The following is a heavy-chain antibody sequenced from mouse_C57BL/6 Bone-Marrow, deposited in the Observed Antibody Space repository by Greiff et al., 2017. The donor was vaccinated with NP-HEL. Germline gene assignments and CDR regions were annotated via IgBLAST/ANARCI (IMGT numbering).Heavy chain of an antibody. V-gene: IGHV1-42*01. CDR3: AREKILYYGSSFFDY. CDR1: GYSFTGYY. CDR2: INPSTGGT. J-gene: IGHJ2*01. D-gene: IGHD1-1*01. Sequence: VQLKQSGPELVKPGASVKISCKASGYSFTGYYMNWVKQSPEKSLEWIGEINPSTGGTTYNQKFKAKATLTVDKSSSTAYMQLKSLTSEDSAVYYCAREKILYYGSSFFDYWGQGTTLTVSS.